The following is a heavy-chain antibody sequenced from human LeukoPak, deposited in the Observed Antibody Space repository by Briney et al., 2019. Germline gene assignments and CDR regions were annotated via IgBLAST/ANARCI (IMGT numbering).Heavy chain of an antibody. CDR3: MTNQY. J-gene: IGHJ4*02. CDR1: GFTFSNYW. D-gene: IGHD1-14*01. CDR2: IKPDGGVK. V-gene: IGHV3-7*01. Sequence: PGGSLRLSCAASGFTFSNYWMSWVRQTPGMGLEWVANIKPDGGVKDYVDSVKGRFTFSRDNAKNSVYLQMNSLRAEDTAMYYCMTNQYWGQGTLVTVSS.